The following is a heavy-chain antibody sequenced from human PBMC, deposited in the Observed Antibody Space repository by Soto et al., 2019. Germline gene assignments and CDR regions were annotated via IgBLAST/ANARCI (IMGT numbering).Heavy chain of an antibody. V-gene: IGHV3-23*01. CDR3: AKHSTTYDSWSGAVKGAFDV. Sequence: GWSLRLSCAASGFTFSSYALTWVRQALGKGLEWVSGISDGGDSTHYADSVKGRFTVSRDNSKNTLYLQINSLRAEDTAVYYCAKHSTTYDSWSGAVKGAFDVWGQGTMVTVSS. J-gene: IGHJ3*01. CDR1: GFTFSSYA. D-gene: IGHD3-3*01. CDR2: ISDGGDST.